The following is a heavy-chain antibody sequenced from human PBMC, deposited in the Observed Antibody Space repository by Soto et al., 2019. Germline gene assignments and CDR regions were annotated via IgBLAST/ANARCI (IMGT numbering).Heavy chain of an antibody. Sequence: PSGTLSLTCAVSGGSISSGGYSWGWVRQPPGKGLEWIGYIYHSGSTYYNPSLKSRVTISVDTSKNQFSLKLTSVTAADTAVYYCARDKITGLFDYWGQGTLVTVSS. J-gene: IGHJ4*02. V-gene: IGHV4-30-2*01. CDR1: GGSISSGGYS. CDR3: ARDKITGLFDY. CDR2: IYHSGST. D-gene: IGHD2-8*02.